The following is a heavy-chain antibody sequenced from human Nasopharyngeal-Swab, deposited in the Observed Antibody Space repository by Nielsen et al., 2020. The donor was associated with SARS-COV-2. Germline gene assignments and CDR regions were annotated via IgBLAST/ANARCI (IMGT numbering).Heavy chain of an antibody. CDR1: GFTFSSYA. J-gene: IGHJ4*02. CDR2: ISYDGSNK. Sequence: GESLKISCAASGFTFSSYAMHWVRQAPGKGLEWVAVISYDGSNKYYADSVKGRFTISRDNSKNTLYLQMNSLRAEDTAVYYYGGSLLWFGELLIWGQGTLVTVSS. V-gene: IGHV3-30*04. D-gene: IGHD3-10*01. CDR3: GGSLLWFGELLI.